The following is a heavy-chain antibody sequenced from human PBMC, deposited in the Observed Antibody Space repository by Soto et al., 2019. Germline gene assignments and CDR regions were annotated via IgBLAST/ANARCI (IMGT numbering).Heavy chain of an antibody. V-gene: IGHV4-4*07. D-gene: IGHD2-21*02. CDR1: GVSVTSYT. CDR2: VFSSVSA. Sequence: TLSLTCIVSGVSVTSYTWSWVRQPANKGLEWIGRVFSSVSATYNPSLKSRVSISMDTAENRISLKLDSVTAADAGVYFCARDGMTTGDTWGPGTLVTVSS. CDR3: ARDGMTTGDT. J-gene: IGHJ4*02.